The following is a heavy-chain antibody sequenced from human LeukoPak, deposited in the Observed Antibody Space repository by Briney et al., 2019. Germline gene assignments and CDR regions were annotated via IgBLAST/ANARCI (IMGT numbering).Heavy chain of an antibody. CDR1: GYTFTSYD. CDR3: AREYDSSGTYFDY. J-gene: IGHJ4*02. V-gene: IGHV1-8*01. CDR2: MNPNSGNT. Sequence: ASVKVSCKASGYTFTSYDINWVRQATGRGLEWMGWMNPNSGNTGYAQKFQGRVTITADKSSNTAYMELSSLRSEDTAVYYCAREYDSSGTYFDYWGQGTLVTVSS. D-gene: IGHD3-22*01.